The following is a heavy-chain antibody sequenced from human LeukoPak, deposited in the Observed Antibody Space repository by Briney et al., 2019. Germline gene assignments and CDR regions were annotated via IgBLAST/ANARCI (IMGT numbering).Heavy chain of an antibody. CDR3: AKLAHSSSSVLDDY. D-gene: IGHD6-6*01. J-gene: IGHJ4*02. CDR1: GFTFSSYG. Sequence: GGSLRLSCAASGFTFSSYGMHWVRQAPGKGLEWVAVISYDGSNKYYADSVKGRFTISRDNSKNTLYLQMNSLGAEDTAVYYCAKLAHSSSSVLDDYWGQGTLVTVSS. CDR2: ISYDGSNK. V-gene: IGHV3-30*18.